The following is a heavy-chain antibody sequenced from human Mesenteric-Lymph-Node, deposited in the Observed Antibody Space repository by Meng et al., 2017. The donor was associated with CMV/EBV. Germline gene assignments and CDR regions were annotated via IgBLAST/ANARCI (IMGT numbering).Heavy chain of an antibody. V-gene: IGHV3-11*04. J-gene: IGHJ4*02. CDR1: GFIFGHYY. Sequence: GGSLRLSCAASGFIFGHYYMTWIRQSPGKGLEWISYINGDGSGIYYADSVKGRFTISRDNAKNSLYLQMNSLRVEDTAVYYCSRYSSGWSLTFGGQGTLVTVSS. CDR3: SRYSSGWSLTF. CDR2: INGDGSGI. D-gene: IGHD6-19*01.